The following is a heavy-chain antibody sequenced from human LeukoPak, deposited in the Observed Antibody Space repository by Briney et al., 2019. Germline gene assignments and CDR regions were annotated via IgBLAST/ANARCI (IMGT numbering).Heavy chain of an antibody. Sequence: AETLSLTCAVYGGSLSGYYWSWIRQPPGKGLEWIGEINHSGSTNYNPSLKSRVTISVDTSKNQFSLKLSSVTAADTAVYYCARVKGYGGYVNWFDPWGQGTLVTVSS. CDR1: GGSLSGYY. D-gene: IGHD5-12*01. CDR2: INHSGST. J-gene: IGHJ5*02. V-gene: IGHV4-34*01. CDR3: ARVKGYGGYVNWFDP.